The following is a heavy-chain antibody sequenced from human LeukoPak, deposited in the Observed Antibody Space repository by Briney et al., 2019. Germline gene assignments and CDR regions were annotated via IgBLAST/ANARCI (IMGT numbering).Heavy chain of an antibody. CDR2: ITSSSYI. CDR1: GFTFSSYS. J-gene: IGHJ4*02. D-gene: IGHD6-13*01. CDR3: ARDLAAAAY. V-gene: IGHV3-21*01. Sequence: PGGSLILSCAASGFTFSSYSMNWVRQAPGKGLEWVSSITSSSYIYYADSVKGRFIISRDNAKNSLYLQMNSLRAEDTAVYYCARDLAAAAYWGQGTLVTVSS.